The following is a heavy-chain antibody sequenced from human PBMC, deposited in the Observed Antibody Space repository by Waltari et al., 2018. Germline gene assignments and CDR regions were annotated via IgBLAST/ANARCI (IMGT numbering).Heavy chain of an antibody. CDR3: ARGSGDLDI. V-gene: IGHV1-8*03. CDR1: GFSFRGSD. CDR2: MNTNSGNT. Sequence: QVQLEQSGAEMVKPGASVRVHCKASGFSFRGSDTSWVRQAPGQGLEWMGWMNTNSGNTGYAEKFQGRVTITRNTSINTAYMDLSGLRSEDTAVYYCARGSGDLDIWGQGTMVTVSS. D-gene: IGHD2-21*01. J-gene: IGHJ3*02.